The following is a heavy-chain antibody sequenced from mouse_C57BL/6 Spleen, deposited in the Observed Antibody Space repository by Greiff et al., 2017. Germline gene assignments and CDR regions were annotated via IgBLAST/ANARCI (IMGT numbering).Heavy chain of an antibody. V-gene: IGHV1-9*01. J-gene: IGHJ3*01. CDR3: ARGDYYGSSYFAWFAY. CDR1: GYTFTGYW. Sequence: QVQLQQSGAELMKPGASVKLSCKATGYTFTGYWIAWVKQRPGPGLEWIGEILPGSGSTNYNEKFKGKATFTADTSSNTAYMQLSSLTTEDSAIYYCARGDYYGSSYFAWFAYWGQGTLVTVSA. CDR2: ILPGSGST. D-gene: IGHD1-1*01.